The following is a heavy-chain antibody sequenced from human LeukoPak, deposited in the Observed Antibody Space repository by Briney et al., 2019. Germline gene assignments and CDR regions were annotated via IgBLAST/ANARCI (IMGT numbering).Heavy chain of an antibody. D-gene: IGHD2-15*01. CDR1: GGSISSYY. CDR2: INHSGST. V-gene: IGHV4-34*01. Sequence: SETLSLTCTVSGGSISSYYWSWIRQPPGKGLEWIGEINHSGSTNYNPSLKSRVTISVDTSKNQFSVKLRSVTAADTAVYYCAKDKFGTHNAYDIWGRGTMVTVSS. J-gene: IGHJ3*02. CDR3: AKDKFGTHNAYDI.